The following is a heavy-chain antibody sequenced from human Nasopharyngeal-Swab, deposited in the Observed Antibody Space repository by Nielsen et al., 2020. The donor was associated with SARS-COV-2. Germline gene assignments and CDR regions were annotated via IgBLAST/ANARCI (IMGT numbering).Heavy chain of an antibody. V-gene: IGHV3-15*01. Sequence: GESLKISCAASGFTFSNAWMSWVRQAPGKGLEWVGRIKSKTDGGITDYAAPVKGRFTISRDDSKNTLYLQMNSLKTEDTAVYYCTTAYCTGGVCDYWGQGTLVTVSS. CDR1: GFTFSNAW. J-gene: IGHJ4*02. CDR3: TTAYCTGGVCDY. CDR2: IKSKTDGGIT. D-gene: IGHD2-8*02.